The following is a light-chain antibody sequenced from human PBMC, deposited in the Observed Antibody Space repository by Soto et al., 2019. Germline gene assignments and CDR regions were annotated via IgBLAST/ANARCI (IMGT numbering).Light chain of an antibody. CDR1: QSVTSN. Sequence: EIVMTQSPAPLSVSPGERATLSCGASQSVTSNFAWYHQKPGQAPRLVIYGASTRATGIPDRFSGSVSGTEFTLTISSLQSGDFAVYYCQQYKNFWTFGQGTKVEIK. V-gene: IGKV3-15*01. CDR3: QQYKNFWT. CDR2: GAS. J-gene: IGKJ1*01.